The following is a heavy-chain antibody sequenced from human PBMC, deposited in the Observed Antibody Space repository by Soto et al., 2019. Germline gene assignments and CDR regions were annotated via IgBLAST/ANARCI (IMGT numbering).Heavy chain of an antibody. CDR1: GGSISSSSYY. CDR2: IYYSGST. CDR3: AREVPAARYYYGSGSAFDY. Sequence: SETLSLTCTVSGGSISSSSYYWGWIRQPPGKGLEWIGSIYYSGSTYYNPSLKSRVTISVDTSKNQFSLKLSSVTAAETALYYCAREVPAARYYYGSGSAFDYWGQGTLVTVSS. D-gene: IGHD3-10*01. V-gene: IGHV4-39*02. J-gene: IGHJ4*02.